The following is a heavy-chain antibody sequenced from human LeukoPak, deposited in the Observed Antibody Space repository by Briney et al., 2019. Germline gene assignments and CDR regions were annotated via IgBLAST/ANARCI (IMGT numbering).Heavy chain of an antibody. V-gene: IGHV3-30*04. Sequence: GGSLRLSCAVFGFTFSSYAMHWVRQAPGKGLEWVAVISYDGSNKYYADSVKGRFTISRDKPKNTLYLQMNSLRAEDTAVYYCVSGSLQSGYNFDYWGQGALVTVSS. CDR3: VSGSLQSGYNFDY. CDR2: ISYDGSNK. J-gene: IGHJ4*02. D-gene: IGHD3-3*01. CDR1: GFTFSSYA.